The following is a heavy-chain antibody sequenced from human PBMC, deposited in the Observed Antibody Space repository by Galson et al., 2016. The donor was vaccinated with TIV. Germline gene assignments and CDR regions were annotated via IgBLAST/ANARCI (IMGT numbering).Heavy chain of an antibody. J-gene: IGHJ4*02. Sequence: SLRLSCAASGFTFDDHGMHWVRQTPGKGLEWVSGICSSGGYRGYADSVKGRFTIFRDNDKNLVYLQMHSLRAVDTATYYCSSSSEDYRGQGTLVTVSS. CDR3: SSSSEDY. V-gene: IGHV3-9*01. CDR2: ICSSGGYR. CDR1: GFTFDDHG. D-gene: IGHD6-6*01.